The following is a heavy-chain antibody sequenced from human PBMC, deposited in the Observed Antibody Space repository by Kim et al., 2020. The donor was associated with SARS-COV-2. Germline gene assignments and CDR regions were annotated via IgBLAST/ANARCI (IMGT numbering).Heavy chain of an antibody. Sequence: GGSLRLSCAASGFTFSSYWMSWVRQAPGKGLEWVANIKQDGSEKYYVDSVKGRFTISRDNAKNSLYLQMNSLRAEDTAVYYCARGRRVTTVTTRLPNEYYFDYWGQGTLVTVSS. CDR1: GFTFSSYW. CDR3: ARGRRVTTVTTRLPNEYYFDY. CDR2: IKQDGSEK. V-gene: IGHV3-7*01. D-gene: IGHD4-17*01. J-gene: IGHJ4*02.